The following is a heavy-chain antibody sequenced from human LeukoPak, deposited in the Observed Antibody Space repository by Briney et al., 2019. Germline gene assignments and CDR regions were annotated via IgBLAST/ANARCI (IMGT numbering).Heavy chain of an antibody. J-gene: IGHJ4*02. D-gene: IGHD3-22*01. Sequence: GGSLRLSCAASGFIFSSYAMHWVRRAPGKGLEWVALISYDGSNKYYADSVKGRFTISRDNSKNTLYLQMNSLRAEDTAVYYCAKGYYYDSSGYDYWGQGTLVTVSS. CDR2: ISYDGSNK. CDR1: GFIFSSYA. V-gene: IGHV3-30*04. CDR3: AKGYYYDSSGYDY.